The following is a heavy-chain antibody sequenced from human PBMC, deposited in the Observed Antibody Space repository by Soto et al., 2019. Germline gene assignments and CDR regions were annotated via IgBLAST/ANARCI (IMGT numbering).Heavy chain of an antibody. Sequence: ETLSLTCTVSGGSIGCYDWSWILQSPGKGLECIGYIYPGGSTNYNPSLKSRVTTSVDTSKSQFSLKLSSVIAADTAVYYCARGIGDVHFDYWGQGTVVTVSS. D-gene: IGHD3-16*01. CDR1: GGSIGCYD. J-gene: IGHJ4*02. CDR2: IYPGGST. V-gene: IGHV4-59*13. CDR3: ARGIGDVHFDY.